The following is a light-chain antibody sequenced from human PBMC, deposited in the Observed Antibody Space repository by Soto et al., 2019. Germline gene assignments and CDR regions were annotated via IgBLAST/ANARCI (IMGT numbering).Light chain of an antibody. CDR3: QLSQQRSSWPRID. J-gene: IGKJ5*01. Sequence: DIVLKESPGTLSLAAAETSNLSCRAMQSVSRSLAWYQQRPGQPPRILIYDASFRATGIPERFSGSGSVTDFTLSSRSLEPEDFEVHYCQLSQQRSSWPRIDFCQGTRLEIK. CDR1: QSVSRS. V-gene: IGKV3-11*01. CDR2: DAS.